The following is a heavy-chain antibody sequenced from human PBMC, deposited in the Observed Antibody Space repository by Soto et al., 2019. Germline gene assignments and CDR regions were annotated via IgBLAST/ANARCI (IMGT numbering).Heavy chain of an antibody. V-gene: IGHV4-39*01. Sequence: PSETLSLTCTVSGGSISSSSYYWGWIRQPPGKGLEWIGSIYYSGSTYHNPSLKSRVTISVDSSKNQFSLKLSSVTAADTAVYYCARRPTPGSSRTSLFDYWGQGTLVTVSS. J-gene: IGHJ4*02. D-gene: IGHD3-10*01. CDR1: GGSISSSSYY. CDR3: ARRPTPGSSRTSLFDY. CDR2: IYYSGST.